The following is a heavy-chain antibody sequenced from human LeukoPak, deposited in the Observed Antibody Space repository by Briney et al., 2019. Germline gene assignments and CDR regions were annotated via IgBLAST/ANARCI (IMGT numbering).Heavy chain of an antibody. CDR1: GGTFSSYA. V-gene: IGHV1-69*04. CDR2: IIPILGIA. Sequence: ASAKVSCKASGGTFSSYAISWVRQAPGQGLEWMGRIIPILGIANYAQKFQGRVTITADKSTSTAYMELSSLRSEDTAVYYCARDLAAIRGSWFDPWGQGTLVTVSS. J-gene: IGHJ5*02. D-gene: IGHD2-21*02. CDR3: ARDLAAIRGSWFDP.